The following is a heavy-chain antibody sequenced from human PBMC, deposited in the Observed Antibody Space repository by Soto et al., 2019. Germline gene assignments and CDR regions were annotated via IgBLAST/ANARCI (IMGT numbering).Heavy chain of an antibody. CDR1: GGSISSGGYY. D-gene: IGHD2-21*01. J-gene: IGHJ4*02. V-gene: IGHV4-31*03. CDR3: AYSLGSTLDF. Sequence: SETLSLTCTVSGGSISSGGYYCNWVRQHPGKGLEWIGYIYYSSGSTYYIPSLESRVAMSVDRSKNQFSLKVTSVTAADTAVYYCAYSLGSTLDFWGQGTLVTVSS. CDR2: IYYSSGST.